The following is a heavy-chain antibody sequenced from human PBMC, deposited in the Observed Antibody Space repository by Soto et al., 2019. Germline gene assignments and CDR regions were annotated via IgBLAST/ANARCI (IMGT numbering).Heavy chain of an antibody. J-gene: IGHJ6*02. CDR2: IGGSGGST. CDR1: GFTFRSDA. Sequence: LRLSCAASGFTFRSDAMSWVRQAPGKGLEWVSAIGGSGGSTYYADSVKGRFTISRDNSKNTLFLQMNSLRAEDTAVYYCAKDPYYYDTSEMDVWGQGTTVTVSS. D-gene: IGHD3-22*01. V-gene: IGHV3-23*01. CDR3: AKDPYYYDTSEMDV.